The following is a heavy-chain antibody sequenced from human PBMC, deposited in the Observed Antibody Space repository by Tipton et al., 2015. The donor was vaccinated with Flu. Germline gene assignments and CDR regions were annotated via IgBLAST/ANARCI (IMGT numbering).Heavy chain of an antibody. J-gene: IGHJ4*02. Sequence: TLSLTCTVFGGSITNYYWTWIRQTPGKGLEWIGHIYYSGTTSYSPSLKSRVTISVDTSKSQFSLMLRSVTAADTAVYYCARLSYYDVDLKNFYFDYWGQGALVTVSS. CDR3: ARLSYYDVDLKNFYFDY. CDR2: IYYSGTT. CDR1: GGSITNYY. D-gene: IGHD3-10*02. V-gene: IGHV4-59*08.